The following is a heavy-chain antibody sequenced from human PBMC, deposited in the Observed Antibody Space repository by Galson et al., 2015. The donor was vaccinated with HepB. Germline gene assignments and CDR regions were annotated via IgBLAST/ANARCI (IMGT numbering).Heavy chain of an antibody. D-gene: IGHD2-15*01. CDR1: GFTFSSYS. Sequence: SLRLSCAASGFTFSSYSMNWVRQAPGKGLEWVSSISSSSSYIYYADSVKGRFTISRDNAKNSLYLQMNSLRAEDTAVYYCARALVVAALDAFDIWGQGTMVTVSS. V-gene: IGHV3-21*01. CDR2: ISSSSSYI. J-gene: IGHJ3*02. CDR3: ARALVVAALDAFDI.